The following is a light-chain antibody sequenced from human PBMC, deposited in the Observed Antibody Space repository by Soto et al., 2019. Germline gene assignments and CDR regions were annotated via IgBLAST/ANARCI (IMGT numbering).Light chain of an antibody. CDR2: NVS. J-gene: IGLJ3*02. CDR3: SSYASTSCLVV. V-gene: IGLV2-14*01. Sequence: QSALAQPASVSGSPGQSITISCTGTSSDVGGFDYVSWYQQRPGKVPKLIIHNVSNRPSGVSDRFSGSKSGNTASLTISGLQPDDEADYYCSSYASTSCLVVFGGGTKLTVL. CDR1: SSDVGGFDY.